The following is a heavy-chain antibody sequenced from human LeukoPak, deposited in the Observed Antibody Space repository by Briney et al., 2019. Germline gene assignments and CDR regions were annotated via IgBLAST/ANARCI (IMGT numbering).Heavy chain of an antibody. D-gene: IGHD7-27*01. CDR2: IKQDGSEK. V-gene: IGHV3-7*04. CDR1: GFXFSTYW. J-gene: IGHJ4*02. CDR3: ARHSPLWGY. Sequence: PGGSLRLSCEASGFXFSTYWVSWVRQAPGKGLEWVASIKQDGSEKYYVDSVKGQFTISRDNAKNSLYLQMNSLRAEDTALYYCARHSPLWGYWGQGTLVTVSS.